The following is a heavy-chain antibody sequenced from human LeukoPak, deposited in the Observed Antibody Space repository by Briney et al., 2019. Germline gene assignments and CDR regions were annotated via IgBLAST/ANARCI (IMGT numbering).Heavy chain of an antibody. J-gene: IGHJ4*02. Sequence: GGSLRLSCAASGFTFSNYWMHWFRQAPGKGLAWVSRINIDGSSTIYADSVKGRFTMSRDNAKNTLYLQMNSLRAEDTAVYYCARAEYPYYFDYWGQGTLVTVSS. CDR3: ARAEYPYYFDY. D-gene: IGHD6-6*01. CDR1: GFTFSNYW. CDR2: INIDGSST. V-gene: IGHV3-74*01.